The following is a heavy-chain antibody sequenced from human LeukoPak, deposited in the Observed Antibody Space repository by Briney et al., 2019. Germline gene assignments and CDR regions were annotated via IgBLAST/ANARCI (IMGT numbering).Heavy chain of an antibody. CDR1: GGSISSYY. CDR3: ARDQRYCSGGSCYSTVDY. J-gene: IGHJ4*02. D-gene: IGHD2-15*01. V-gene: IGHV4-59*01. CDR2: IYYSGST. Sequence: SETLSLTCTVSGGSISSYYWSWIRQPPGKGLEWIGYIYYSGSTNYNPSLKSRVTISVDTSKNQFSLKLSSVTAADTAVYYCARDQRYCSGGSCYSTVDYWGQGTLVTVSS.